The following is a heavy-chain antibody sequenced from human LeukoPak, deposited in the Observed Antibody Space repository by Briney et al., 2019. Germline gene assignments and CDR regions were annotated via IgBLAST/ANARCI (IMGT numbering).Heavy chain of an antibody. D-gene: IGHD4-17*01. CDR3: ARWDYGDYYYFDY. CDR2: INSDGSST. V-gene: IGHV3-74*01. J-gene: IGHJ4*02. CDR1: GFTFSSYW. Sequence: GGSLRLSCAASGFTFSSYWMPWVRHAPGKGLVWVSRINSDGSSTSYADSVKGRFTISRDNAKNTLYLQMNSLRAEDTAVYYCARWDYGDYYYFDYWGQGTLVTVSS.